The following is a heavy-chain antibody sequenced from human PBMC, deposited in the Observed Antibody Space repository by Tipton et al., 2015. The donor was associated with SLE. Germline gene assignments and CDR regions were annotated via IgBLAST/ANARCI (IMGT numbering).Heavy chain of an antibody. J-gene: IGHJ4*02. CDR1: GYTFTSCG. V-gene: IGHV1-69*05. D-gene: IGHD3-10*01. Sequence: QSGAEVKKPGSSVKVSCKASGYTFTSCGISWVRQAPGQGLEWMGGIIPIIGTTNYAQKLQGRVTITTDESTSTAYMELSSLRSEYWAVYCCAAGAYYYGSGSYWNVDYGRQGTLVTVSS. CDR3: AAGAYYYGSGSYWNVDY. CDR2: IIPIIGTT.